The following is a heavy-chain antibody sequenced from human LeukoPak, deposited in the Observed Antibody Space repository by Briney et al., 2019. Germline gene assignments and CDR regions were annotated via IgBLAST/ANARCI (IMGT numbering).Heavy chain of an antibody. V-gene: IGHV3-48*01. Sequence: GGSLRLSCAASAFTFSSYSMNWVRQAPGKGLEWVSYISSSSSTIYYADSVKGRFTISRDNAKNSLYLQMNSLRAEDTAVYYCAREIDPRYSSSWYPIDYWGQGTLVTVSS. D-gene: IGHD6-13*01. J-gene: IGHJ4*02. CDR1: AFTFSSYS. CDR2: ISSSSSTI. CDR3: AREIDPRYSSSWYPIDY.